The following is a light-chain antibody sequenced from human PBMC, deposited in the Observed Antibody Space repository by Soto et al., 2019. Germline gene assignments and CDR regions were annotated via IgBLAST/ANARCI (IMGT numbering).Light chain of an antibody. V-gene: IGKV1-6*01. J-gene: IGKJ1*01. CDR3: LPYYNYPCT. Sequence: AIQMTQSPSSLSASVGARVTITCRACWGIRNDLGWYQQKPGKAPKLLIYAASSLLSGVQSRFSGSGSDTDFTLTISSLQPEDFATDYCLPYYNYPCTFGQGTKVEIK. CDR2: AAS. CDR1: WGIRND.